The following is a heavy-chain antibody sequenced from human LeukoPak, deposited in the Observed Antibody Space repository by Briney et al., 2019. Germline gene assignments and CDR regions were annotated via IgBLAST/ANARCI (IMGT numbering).Heavy chain of an antibody. D-gene: IGHD3-22*01. J-gene: IGHJ3*02. CDR1: GASISSSY. Sequence: SETQSLTCTVSGASISSSYWSWIRQPPGKRLEWIGYIYYNGNTNSNPSLKSRVTISADTSKNRFSLKLSSVTAADTAIYYCVRGNYDNRGYSNAFDIWGQGTMVTVSS. V-gene: IGHV4-59*01. CDR3: VRGNYDNRGYSNAFDI. CDR2: IYYNGNT.